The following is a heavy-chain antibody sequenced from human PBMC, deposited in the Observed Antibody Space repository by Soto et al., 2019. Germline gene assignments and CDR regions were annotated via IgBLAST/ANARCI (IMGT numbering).Heavy chain of an antibody. D-gene: IGHD5-12*01. CDR1: GFTFSSYS. CDR2: ISSSSSTI. CDR3: ARDWVATSPDAFDI. V-gene: IGHV3-48*01. J-gene: IGHJ3*02. Sequence: VQLVESGGGLVQPGGSLRLSCAASGFTFSSYSMNWVRQAPGKGLEWVSYISSSSSTIYYADSVKGRFTISRDNAKNSLYLQMNSLRAEDTAVYYCARDWVATSPDAFDIWGQGTMVTVSS.